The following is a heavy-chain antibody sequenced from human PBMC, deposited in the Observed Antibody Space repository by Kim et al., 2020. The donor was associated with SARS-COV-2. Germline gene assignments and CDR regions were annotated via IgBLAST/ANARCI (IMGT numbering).Heavy chain of an antibody. CDR1: GGSISSSSYY. Sequence: SETLSLTCTVSGGSISSSSYYWGWIRQPPGKGLEWIGSIYYSGSTYYNPSLKSRVTISVDTSKNQFSLKLSSVTAADTAVYYCARRQRLITMVRGVISCWIDPWGQGTLVTVSS. J-gene: IGHJ5*01. CDR3: ARRQRLITMVRGVISCWIDP. D-gene: IGHD3-10*01. CDR2: IYYSGST. V-gene: IGHV4-39*01.